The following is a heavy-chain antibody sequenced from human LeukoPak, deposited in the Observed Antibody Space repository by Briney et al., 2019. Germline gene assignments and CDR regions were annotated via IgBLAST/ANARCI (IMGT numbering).Heavy chain of an antibody. CDR3: AKTSQGSSWYGF. D-gene: IGHD6-13*01. CDR1: GFXFSNYW. J-gene: IGHJ5*01. Sequence: GGSLRLSCAASGFXFSNYWIHWVRQAPGKGLVWVSRINSDGSSTSYADSVKGRFTVSRDNAKYTLYVQMNSLRAEDTAVYYCAKTSQGSSWYGFWGQGTLVTVSS. CDR2: INSDGSST. V-gene: IGHV3-74*01.